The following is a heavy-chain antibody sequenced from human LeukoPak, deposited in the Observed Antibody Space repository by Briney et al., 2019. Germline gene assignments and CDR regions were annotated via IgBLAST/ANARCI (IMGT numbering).Heavy chain of an antibody. CDR3: AKSGSGWRGSTYYFDY. CDR2: ISGSGATT. Sequence: GGSLRLSCAASGFIFSTFAMGWVRQAPGKGLEWVSTISGSGATTYHAASVKGRFTISRDKSKNTLYLQMNSLRAEDTAIYFCAKSGSGWRGSTYYFDYWGQGTLVTVSS. D-gene: IGHD6-25*01. V-gene: IGHV3-23*01. CDR1: GFIFSTFA. J-gene: IGHJ4*02.